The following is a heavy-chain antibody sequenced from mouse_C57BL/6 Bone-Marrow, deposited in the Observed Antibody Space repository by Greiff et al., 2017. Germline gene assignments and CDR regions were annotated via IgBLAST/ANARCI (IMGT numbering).Heavy chain of an antibody. J-gene: IGHJ3*01. V-gene: IGHV1-7*01. CDR2: INPSSGYT. D-gene: IGHD2-1*01. CDR1: GYTFTSYW. CDR3: ATGGNYAWFAY. Sequence: VQLQQPGAELVMPGASVTLSCKASGYTFTSYWMHWVKQRPGQGLEWIGNINPSSGYTKYNQKFKDKATLTADKSSSTAYMQLSSLTYEDSAVDYCATGGNYAWFAYWGQGTLVTVSA.